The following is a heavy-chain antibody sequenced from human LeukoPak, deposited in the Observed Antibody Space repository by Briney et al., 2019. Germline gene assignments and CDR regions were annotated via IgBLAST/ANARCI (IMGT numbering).Heavy chain of an antibody. J-gene: IGHJ3*02. D-gene: IGHD4-17*01. CDR3: ARGRENYGDYVDAFDI. CDR2: IIPIFGTA. Sequence: GASVKVSCKASGGTFSRYAISWVRQAPGQGREWMGGIIPIFGTASYAQKFQGRVTLTADKSTSTAYMELSSLRSEDTAVYYCARGRENYGDYVDAFDIWGQGTMVTVSS. V-gene: IGHV1-69*06. CDR1: GGTFSRYA.